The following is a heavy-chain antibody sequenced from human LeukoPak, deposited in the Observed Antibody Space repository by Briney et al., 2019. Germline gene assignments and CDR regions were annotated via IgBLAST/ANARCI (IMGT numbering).Heavy chain of an antibody. CDR2: IYYSGST. D-gene: IGHD5-24*01. J-gene: IGHJ4*02. CDR1: GGSISSSSYY. V-gene: IGHV4-61*01. Sequence: SETLSLTCTVSGGSISSSSYYWGWIRQPPGKGLEWIGYIYYSGSTNYNPSLKSRVTISVDTSKNQFSLKLSSVTAADTAVYYCARDRDGYGNFDYWGQGTLVTVSS. CDR3: ARDRDGYGNFDY.